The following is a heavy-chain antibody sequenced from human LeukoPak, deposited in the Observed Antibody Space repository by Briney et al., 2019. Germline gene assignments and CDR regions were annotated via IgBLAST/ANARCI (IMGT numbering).Heavy chain of an antibody. CDR3: AKNIPGTAVQGDC. CDR1: GFTFSSYS. CDR2: INGGGADT. D-gene: IGHD2-2*01. V-gene: IGHV3-23*01. Sequence: GGSLRLSCAASGFTFSSYSMNWVRQAPGEGLEWVSSINGGGADTYYTDSVKGRFTISRDNSKNTVYLQMNSLRAEDTAVYYCAKNIPGTAVQGDCGGKGTLVTVSS. J-gene: IGHJ4*02.